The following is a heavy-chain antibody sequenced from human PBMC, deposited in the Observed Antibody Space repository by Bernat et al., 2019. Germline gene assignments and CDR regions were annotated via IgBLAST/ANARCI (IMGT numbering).Heavy chain of an antibody. CDR1: GFIFSSYW. J-gene: IGHJ3*02. D-gene: IGHD2-21*02. CDR3: ARGVRGDNGFDI. Sequence: EVQLMESGGHFVQPGGSLRLSCAASGFIFSSYWMNWVRQAPGKGLAWVGNIKQDGSEKYYVDSVKGRFTISRDNAKNSLYLQMDSLRAGDTAVYFCARGVRGDNGFDIWGQGTTVIVSS. V-gene: IGHV3-7*03. CDR2: IKQDGSEK.